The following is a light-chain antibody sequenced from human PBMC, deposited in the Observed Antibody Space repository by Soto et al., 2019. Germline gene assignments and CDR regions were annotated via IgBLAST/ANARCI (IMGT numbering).Light chain of an antibody. V-gene: IGKV3-11*01. CDR3: QQRSHWPVT. Sequence: EIVLTQSPATLSLSPGEGATLSCRASQSVSSYLAWYQQKPGQAPRLLIYDASNRATGIPARFSGSGSGTDFTLIISSLEPEDFAVYSCQQRSHWPVTFGLGTKV. CDR2: DAS. CDR1: QSVSSY. J-gene: IGKJ1*01.